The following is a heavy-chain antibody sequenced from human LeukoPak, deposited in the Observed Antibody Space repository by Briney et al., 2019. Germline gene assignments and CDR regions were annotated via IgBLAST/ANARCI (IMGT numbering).Heavy chain of an antibody. Sequence: SEPLSLTCTVSGGSISSSSYYWGWIRQPPGKGLEWIGSIYYSGSTYYNPSLKSRVTISVDTSKNQFALKLSSVTAAYTAVYYCARHSYRTYYDILTGYYDAFDNWGQGTMVTVSS. CDR3: ARHSYRTYYDILTGYYDAFDN. CDR2: IYYSGST. D-gene: IGHD3-9*01. V-gene: IGHV4-39*01. CDR1: GGSISSSSYY. J-gene: IGHJ3*02.